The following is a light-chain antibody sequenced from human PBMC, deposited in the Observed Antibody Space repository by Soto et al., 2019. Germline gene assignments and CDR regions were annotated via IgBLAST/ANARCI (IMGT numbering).Light chain of an antibody. J-gene: IGLJ2*01. Sequence: QSVLTQPPSVSGAPGQRVTISCTGSSSNFGAGYDVHWYQQLPGTAPKLLIYGSTNRPSGVPARFSASKSDTSASLAITGLQAEDEADYYCQSYDSILNGVIFGGGTKLTV. CDR3: QSYDSILNGVI. CDR2: GST. CDR1: SSNFGAGYD. V-gene: IGLV1-40*01.